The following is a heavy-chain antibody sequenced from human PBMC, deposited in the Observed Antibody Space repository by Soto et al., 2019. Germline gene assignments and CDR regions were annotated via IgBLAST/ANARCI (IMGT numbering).Heavy chain of an antibody. D-gene: IGHD3-3*01. Sequence: ASVKVSCKASGYTFTSYAMHWVRQAPGQRLEWMGWINAGNGNTKYSQKFQGRVTITRDTSASTAYMELSSLRSEDTAVYYCARQRITIFGVTPDAFDIWGQGIMVTVSS. CDR1: GYTFTSYA. V-gene: IGHV1-3*01. CDR3: ARQRITIFGVTPDAFDI. CDR2: INAGNGNT. J-gene: IGHJ3*02.